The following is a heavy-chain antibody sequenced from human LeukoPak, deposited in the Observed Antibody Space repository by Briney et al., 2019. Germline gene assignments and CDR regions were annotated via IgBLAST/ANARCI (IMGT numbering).Heavy chain of an antibody. CDR1: GFTFSSYA. J-gene: IGHJ4*02. CDR3: AKSLVGAVGYDY. D-gene: IGHD1-26*01. Sequence: GGSLRLSCAASGFTFSSYAMSWVRQAPGKGLEWVSAISGSGGSTDYADSVKGRFTISRDNSKNTLYLQMNSLRAEDTAIYYCAKSLVGAVGYDYWGQGTLVTVSS. CDR2: ISGSGGST. V-gene: IGHV3-23*01.